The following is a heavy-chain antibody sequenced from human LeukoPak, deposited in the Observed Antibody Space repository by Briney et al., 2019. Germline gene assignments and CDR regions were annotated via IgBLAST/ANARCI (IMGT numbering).Heavy chain of an antibody. CDR3: ARGSYCSSTTCGNFDY. CDR2: IDSDGSST. D-gene: IGHD2-2*01. Sequence: PGWSLRVSCPASGFTFSSYWMHRFRRAPGKGQEWVSRIDSDGSSTSYADSVKGRFTISRDNAKNTLYLQMNSLSAEDTAVYYCARGSYCSSTTCGNFDYWGQGTLVTVSS. J-gene: IGHJ4*02. CDR1: GFTFSSYW. V-gene: IGHV3-74*01.